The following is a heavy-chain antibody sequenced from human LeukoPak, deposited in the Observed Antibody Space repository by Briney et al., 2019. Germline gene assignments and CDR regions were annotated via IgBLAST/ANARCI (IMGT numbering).Heavy chain of an antibody. Sequence: GGSLRLSCAASGFAFDDYGMSWVRQAPGKGLEWVSGINWNGGSIGYADSVKGRFTISRDNAKNSLYLQINSPRAEDTALYYCARADKDGYGFFGFDYWGQGTLVTVSS. CDR2: INWNGGSI. V-gene: IGHV3-20*04. CDR1: GFAFDDYG. CDR3: ARADKDGYGFFGFDY. D-gene: IGHD5-18*01. J-gene: IGHJ4*02.